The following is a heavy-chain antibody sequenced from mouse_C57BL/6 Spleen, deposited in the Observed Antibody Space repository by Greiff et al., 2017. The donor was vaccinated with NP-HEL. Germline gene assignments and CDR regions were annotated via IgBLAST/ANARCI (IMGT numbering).Heavy chain of an antibody. CDR1: GYTFTSYW. V-gene: IGHV1-69*01. CDR2: IDPSDSYT. D-gene: IGHD4-1*01. CDR3: ARANWDWYFDV. Sequence: VQLQQPGAELVMPGASVKLSCKASGYTFTSYWMHWVKQRPGQGLEWIGEIDPSDSYTNYNQKFKGKSTLTVDKSSSTAYMQLSSLTSEDSAVYYCARANWDWYFDVWGTGTTVTVSS. J-gene: IGHJ1*03.